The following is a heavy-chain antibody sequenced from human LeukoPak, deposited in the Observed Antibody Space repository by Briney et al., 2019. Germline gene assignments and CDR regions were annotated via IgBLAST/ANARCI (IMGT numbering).Heavy chain of an antibody. CDR2: IVVGSGNT. CDR1: GFTFTSSA. D-gene: IGHD2-15*01. Sequence: SVKVSCKASGFTFTSSAVQWVRQARGQRLEWIGWIVVGSGNTNYAQKFQERVTITRDMSTSTAYVELSSLRSEDTAVYYCAAGVVVAAPYYYGMDVWGKGTTVTVSS. CDR3: AAGVVVAAPYYYGMDV. J-gene: IGHJ6*04. V-gene: IGHV1-58*01.